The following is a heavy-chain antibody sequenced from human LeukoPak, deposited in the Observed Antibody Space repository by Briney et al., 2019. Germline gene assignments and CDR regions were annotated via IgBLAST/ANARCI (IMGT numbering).Heavy chain of an antibody. CDR1: GYTFTSYY. Sequence: ASVKVSCKASGYTFTSYYMHWVRQAPGQGLEXXXXXXXXXXSTSYAQKFQGRVTMTRDTSTSTVYMELSSLRSEDTAVYYCARERLLWFGELLNRYYYYGMDVWGKGTTVTVSS. J-gene: IGHJ6*04. CDR2: XXXXXXST. D-gene: IGHD3-10*01. V-gene: IGHV1-46*01. CDR3: ARERLLWFGELLNRYYYYGMDV.